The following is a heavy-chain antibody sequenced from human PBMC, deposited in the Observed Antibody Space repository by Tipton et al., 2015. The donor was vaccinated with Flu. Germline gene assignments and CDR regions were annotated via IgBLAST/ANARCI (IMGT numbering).Heavy chain of an antibody. CDR2: IYASGVT. V-gene: IGHV4-4*07. CDR3: ARDAHKLGGESDAVDI. Sequence: TLSLTCTVSGGSMSNNFWSWFRQPAEKGLEWIGRIYASGVTNYNPSLKSRVTMSIDTSKNQFSLRLSSVTAADTAVYYCARDAHKLGGESDAVDIWGQGTMVTVSS. J-gene: IGHJ3*02. CDR1: GGSMSNNF. D-gene: IGHD7-27*01.